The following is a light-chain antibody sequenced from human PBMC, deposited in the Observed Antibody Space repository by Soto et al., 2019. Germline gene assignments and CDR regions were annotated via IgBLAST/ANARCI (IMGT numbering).Light chain of an antibody. Sequence: EIVLTQSPGTLSLSPGERATLSCRASETVSGHYLAWYQQKPGQPPRLLIYDASLRAAAIPDRISGSGSGTDFTLTISRLEPEDFAVYYCQQYGHSPITFGQGTRLEIK. CDR2: DAS. J-gene: IGKJ5*01. CDR3: QQYGHSPIT. V-gene: IGKV3-20*01. CDR1: ETVSGHY.